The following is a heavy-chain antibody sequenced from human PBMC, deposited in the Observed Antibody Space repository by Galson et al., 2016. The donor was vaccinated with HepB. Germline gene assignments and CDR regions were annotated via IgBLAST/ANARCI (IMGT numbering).Heavy chain of an antibody. V-gene: IGHV3-23*01. CDR2: IMHNGATT. D-gene: IGHD3-22*01. J-gene: IGHJ5*02. Sequence: SLRLSCAASGFIFSIYAMNWVRQAPGKGLEWVSTIMHNGATTYYADSVRGRFTVSRDNFRNTLYLQMNNLRPEDTAVYYCSKDFGREVYGSSGPWGQGALVTVST. CDR3: SKDFGREVYGSSGP. CDR1: GFIFSIYA.